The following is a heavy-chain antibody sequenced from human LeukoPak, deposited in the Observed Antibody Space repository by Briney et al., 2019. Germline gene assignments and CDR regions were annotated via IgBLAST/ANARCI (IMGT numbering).Heavy chain of an antibody. Sequence: ASVNVSCKASGYTFTSYGISWVRQAPGQGREWMGWISAYNGNTNYAQKLQGRVTMTTDTSTSTAYMELRSLRSDDTAVYYCARGLGYSGYDTMGFDYWGQGTLVTVSS. CDR1: GYTFTSYG. J-gene: IGHJ4*02. D-gene: IGHD5-12*01. CDR2: ISAYNGNT. CDR3: ARGLGYSGYDTMGFDY. V-gene: IGHV1-18*01.